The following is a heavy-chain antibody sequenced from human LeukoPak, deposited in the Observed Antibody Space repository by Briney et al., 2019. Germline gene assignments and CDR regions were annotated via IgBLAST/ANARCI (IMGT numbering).Heavy chain of an antibody. Sequence: GGSLRLSCAVSGLAFSSYATNWVRQAPGKGLEWVSSITSTSSYIYYADSVKGRFTISRDNAKNSLYLQMNSLRAEDTAVYYCAKDRSVVAAVYYYYGMDVWGQGTTVTVSS. J-gene: IGHJ6*02. CDR3: AKDRSVVAAVYYYYGMDV. CDR2: ITSTSSYI. CDR1: GLAFSSYA. D-gene: IGHD2-15*01. V-gene: IGHV3-21*04.